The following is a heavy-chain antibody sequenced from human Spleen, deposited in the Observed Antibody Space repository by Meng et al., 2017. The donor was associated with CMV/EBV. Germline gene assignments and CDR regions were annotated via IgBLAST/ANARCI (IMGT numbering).Heavy chain of an antibody. CDR2: IKSDGSVT. Sequence: GESLKISCAASGFTLRSSWMHWVRQAPGKGLMWVSRIKSDGSVTSYADSVKGRFTISRDDAKNTLYLQMNSLRAEDTAVYYCATYYDFWSGNQRSYGMDVWGQGTTVTVSS. V-gene: IGHV3-74*01. J-gene: IGHJ6*02. CDR3: ATYYDFWSGNQRSYGMDV. CDR1: GFTLRSSW. D-gene: IGHD3-3*01.